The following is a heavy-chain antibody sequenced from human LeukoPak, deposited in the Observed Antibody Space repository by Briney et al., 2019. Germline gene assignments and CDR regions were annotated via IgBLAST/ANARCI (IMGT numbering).Heavy chain of an antibody. J-gene: IGHJ4*02. D-gene: IGHD5-24*01. V-gene: IGHV4-4*02. CDR1: GGSISNSNW. Sequence: SETLSLTCTVSGGSISNSNWWSWVRQTPGKGLEWIGEIYPSGSTNYNPSLKSRVTISVDKSKNQYSLNLSSVTAADTAVYYCARTGWLLGGQFDYWGQGTLVTVSS. CDR3: ARTGWLLGGQFDY. CDR2: IYPSGST.